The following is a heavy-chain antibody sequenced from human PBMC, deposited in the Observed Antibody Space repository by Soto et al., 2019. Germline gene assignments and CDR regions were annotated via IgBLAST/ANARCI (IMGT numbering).Heavy chain of an antibody. Sequence: ASVKVSCKASGGTFSSYAISWVRQAPGQGLEWMGGIIPSGGSTSYAQKFQGRVTMTRDTSTSTVYMELSSLRSEDTAVYYCASSSPGSRTLIDSWGQGTMVTGSS. CDR1: GGTFSSYA. CDR2: IIPSGGST. CDR3: ASSSPGSRTLIDS. V-gene: IGHV1-46*03. D-gene: IGHD6-13*01. J-gene: IGHJ3*02.